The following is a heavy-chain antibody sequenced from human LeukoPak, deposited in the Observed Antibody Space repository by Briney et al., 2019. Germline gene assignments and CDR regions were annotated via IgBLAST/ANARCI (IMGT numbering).Heavy chain of an antibody. CDR2: VYNSESI. V-gene: IGHV4-4*07. CDR1: GGSINGYY. J-gene: IGHJ5*02. CDR3: ARDRSSSYTRDWFDP. Sequence: SETLSLTCTVSGGSINGYYWSWIRQPAGKGLEWIGRVYNSESINYNPSLKSRVTMSIDTSKNQFSLKLNSGTPADTAVYYCARDRSSSYTRDWFDPWGQGALVTVSS. D-gene: IGHD6-13*01.